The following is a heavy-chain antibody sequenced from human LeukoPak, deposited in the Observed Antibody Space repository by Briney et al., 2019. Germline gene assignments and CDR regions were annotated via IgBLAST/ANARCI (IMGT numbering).Heavy chain of an antibody. Sequence: PGGSLRLSCAASGFTFSSYGMHWVRQAPGKGLEWVAFIRYDGSNKYYADSVKGRFTISRDNSKNTLCLQMNSLRAEDTAVYYCAKDPHHFYDFSAPSDYWGQGTLVTVSS. CDR1: GFTFSSYG. J-gene: IGHJ4*02. CDR2: IRYDGSNK. CDR3: AKDPHHFYDFSAPSDY. D-gene: IGHD3-3*01. V-gene: IGHV3-30*02.